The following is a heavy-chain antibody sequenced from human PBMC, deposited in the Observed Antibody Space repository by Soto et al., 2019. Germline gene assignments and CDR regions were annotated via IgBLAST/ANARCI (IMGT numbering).Heavy chain of an antibody. CDR2: INPSGGST. D-gene: IGHD2-2*02. J-gene: IGHJ5*02. Sequence: VASVKVSCKASGYTFTSYYMHWVRQAPGQGLEWMGIINPSGGSTSYAQKFQGRVTMTRDTSTSTVYMELSSLRSEDTAVYYCARGEGTYCSSTSCYTRPQWVSDPWGQGTLVTV. V-gene: IGHV1-46*01. CDR3: ARGEGTYCSSTSCYTRPQWVSDP. CDR1: GYTFTSYY.